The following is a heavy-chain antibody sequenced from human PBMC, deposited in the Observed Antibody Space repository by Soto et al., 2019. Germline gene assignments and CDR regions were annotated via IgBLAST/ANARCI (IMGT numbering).Heavy chain of an antibody. V-gene: IGHV3-33*01. CDR1: GFTFSSYG. CDR3: ARGQFEGSSGGFDY. D-gene: IGHD3-22*01. CDR2: IWSDGSNK. Sequence: QVQLVESGGGVVQPGSSLRLSCAASGFTFSSYGMHWVRQAPGKGLERVAVIWSDGSNKYYADSVKGRFTISRDDSKNTLYVQMIRLRAEDTAVYYCARGQFEGSSGGFDYWGQGTLVTVSS. J-gene: IGHJ4*02.